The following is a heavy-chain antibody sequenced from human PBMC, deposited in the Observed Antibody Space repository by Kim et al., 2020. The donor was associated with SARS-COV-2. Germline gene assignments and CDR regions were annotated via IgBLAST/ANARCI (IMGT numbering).Heavy chain of an antibody. CDR1: GFTFSSYA. D-gene: IGHD3-3*01. Sequence: GGSLRLSCAASGFTFSSYAMSWVRQAPGKGLEWVSAISGSGGSTYYADSVKGRFTISRDNSKNTLYLQMNSLRAEDTAVYYCAKDRITIFGVVIGNFDYWGQGTLVTVSS. J-gene: IGHJ4*02. V-gene: IGHV3-23*01. CDR2: ISGSGGST. CDR3: AKDRITIFGVVIGNFDY.